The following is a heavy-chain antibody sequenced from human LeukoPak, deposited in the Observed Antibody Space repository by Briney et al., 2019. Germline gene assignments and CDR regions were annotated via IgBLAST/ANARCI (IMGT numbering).Heavy chain of an antibody. Sequence: GASVKVSCKASGGTFSSYAISWVRQAPGQGLEWMGGIIPIFGTANYAQKFQGRVTITADESTSTAYMELSSLRSEDTAVYYCAREAPITIFGVVSYYFAYWGQGTLVTVSS. D-gene: IGHD3-3*01. J-gene: IGHJ4*02. V-gene: IGHV1-69*13. CDR1: GGTFSSYA. CDR2: IIPIFGTA. CDR3: AREAPITIFGVVSYYFAY.